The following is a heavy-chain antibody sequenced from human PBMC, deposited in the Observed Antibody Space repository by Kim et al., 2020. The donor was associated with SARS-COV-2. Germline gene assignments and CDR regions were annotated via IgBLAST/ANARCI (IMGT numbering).Heavy chain of an antibody. CDR1: GYTFTSYG. CDR3: ANSVGDTYYYGSGSEGGWFHP. Sequence: ASVKVSCKASGYTFTSYGISWVRQAPGQGLEWMGWISAYNGNTNYAQKLQGRVTMTTDTSTSTAYMELRSLRSDDTAVYYCANSVGDTYYYGSGSEGGWFHPWGQGTLITDSS. CDR2: ISAYNGNT. D-gene: IGHD3-10*01. J-gene: IGHJ5*02. V-gene: IGHV1-18*01.